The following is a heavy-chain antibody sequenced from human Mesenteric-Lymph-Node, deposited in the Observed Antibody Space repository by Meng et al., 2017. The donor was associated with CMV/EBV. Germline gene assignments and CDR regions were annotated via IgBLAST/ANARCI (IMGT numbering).Heavy chain of an antibody. CDR1: GYTFTNYY. CDR2: INPSGGST. D-gene: IGHD3-3*01. V-gene: IGHV1-46*01. J-gene: IGHJ3*02. Sequence: ASVKVSCKASGYTFTNYYMHWVRQAPGQGLEWMGIINPSGGSTSYAQKFQGRITMTRDTSTSTVYMDLSSLRSEDTAVYYCARDGTYYDFWSAFDIWGQGTMVTVSS. CDR3: ARDGTYYDFWSAFDI.